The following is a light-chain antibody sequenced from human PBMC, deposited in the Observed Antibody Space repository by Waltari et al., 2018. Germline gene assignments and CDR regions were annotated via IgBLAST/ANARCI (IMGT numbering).Light chain of an antibody. CDR2: DAS. CDR1: EAINKW. Sequence: DTQLSQFPSTLATSVRDRVTIPCRAREAINKWLAWYQQKPGKAPKVLIYDASTLQSGVPSRFSGSGSGTEFTLTIDSLQPDDFATYYCQQYNRFSPFGQGTNVEVK. CDR3: QQYNRFSP. J-gene: IGKJ1*01. V-gene: IGKV1-5*01.